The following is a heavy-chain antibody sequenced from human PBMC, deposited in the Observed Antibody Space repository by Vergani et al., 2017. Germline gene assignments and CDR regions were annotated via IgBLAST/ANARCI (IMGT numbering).Heavy chain of an antibody. V-gene: IGHV3-73*02. Sequence: EVQLVESGGGLVQPGGSLKLSCAASGFTFSGYAMHWVRQASGKGLEWVGRIRSKANSYATAYAASVKGRFTISRDDSKNTAYLQMNSLKTEDTAVYYCTIYSGSYYDDAFDIWGQGTMVTVSS. CDR2: IRSKANSYAT. CDR3: TIYSGSYYDDAFDI. J-gene: IGHJ3*02. D-gene: IGHD1-26*01. CDR1: GFTFSGYA.